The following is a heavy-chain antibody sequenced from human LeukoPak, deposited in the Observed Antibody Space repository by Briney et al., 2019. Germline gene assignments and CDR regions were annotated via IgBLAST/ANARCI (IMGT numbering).Heavy chain of an antibody. D-gene: IGHD1-26*01. CDR3: AKGTVGAKY. Sequence: GGSLRLSCAASGFTFSSYSMNWVRQAPGKGLEWVSYISVVTSSLYYADSVKGRFTISRDNAKNSLYLQMNSLRVDDTAVYYCAKGTVGAKYWGQGTLVIVSS. J-gene: IGHJ4*02. CDR2: ISVVTSSL. CDR1: GFTFSSYS. V-gene: IGHV3-48*01.